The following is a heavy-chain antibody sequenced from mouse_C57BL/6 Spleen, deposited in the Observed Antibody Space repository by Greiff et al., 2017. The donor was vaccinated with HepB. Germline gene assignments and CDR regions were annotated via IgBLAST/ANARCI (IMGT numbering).Heavy chain of an antibody. J-gene: IGHJ3*01. V-gene: IGHV3-1*01. CDR3: AREEYGNPWFAY. D-gene: IGHD2-10*02. CDR1: GYSITSGYD. CDR2: ISYSGST. Sequence: VQLKESGPGMVKPSQSLSLTCTVTGYSITSGYDWHWIRHFPGNKLEWMGYISYSGSTNYNPSLKSRISITHDTSKNHFFLKLNSVTTEDTATYYCAREEYGNPWFAYWGQGTLVTVSA.